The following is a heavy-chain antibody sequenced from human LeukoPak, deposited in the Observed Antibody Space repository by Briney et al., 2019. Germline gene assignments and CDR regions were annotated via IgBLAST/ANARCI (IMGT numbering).Heavy chain of an antibody. V-gene: IGHV1-18*01. CDR2: ISAYNGNT. Sequence: ASVEVSCKASGYTFTSYGISWVRQAPGQGLEWMGWISAYNGNTNYAQKLQGRVTMTTDTSTSTAYMELRSLRSDDTAVYYCARAPSAYSSGWYTYWGQGTLVTVSS. D-gene: IGHD6-19*01. J-gene: IGHJ4*02. CDR1: GYTFTSYG. CDR3: ARAPSAYSSGWYTY.